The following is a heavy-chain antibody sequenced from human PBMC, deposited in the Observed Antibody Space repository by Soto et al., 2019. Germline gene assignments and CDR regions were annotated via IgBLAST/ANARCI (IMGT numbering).Heavy chain of an antibody. CDR2: ILVGGST. D-gene: IGHD1-26*01. CDR1: GFICSSYD. CDR3: AKATATSGGAFEI. Sequence: GSLRLSCAVSGFICSSYDMSWVRQAPGQGLEWASTILVGGSTHYEDSVKGRFTISRDTSKNTVYLQMNSLTAGDTAFYYCAKATATSGGAFEIYGQGTMVTVSS. J-gene: IGHJ3*02. V-gene: IGHV3-23*01.